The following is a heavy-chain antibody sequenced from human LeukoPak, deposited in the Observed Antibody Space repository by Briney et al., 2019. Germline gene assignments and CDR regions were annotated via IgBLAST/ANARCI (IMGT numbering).Heavy chain of an antibody. Sequence: ASVKVSCKASGYTFTSYYMHWVRQAPGQGLEWMGIINPSGGSTSYAQKFQGRVTMTRDTSTSTVCMELSSLRSEDTAVYYCARDRLRKYYYGSGSYNYYYYYMDVWGKGTTVTVSS. D-gene: IGHD3-10*01. CDR2: INPSGGST. CDR1: GYTFTSYY. V-gene: IGHV1-46*01. CDR3: ARDRLRKYYYGSGSYNYYYYYMDV. J-gene: IGHJ6*03.